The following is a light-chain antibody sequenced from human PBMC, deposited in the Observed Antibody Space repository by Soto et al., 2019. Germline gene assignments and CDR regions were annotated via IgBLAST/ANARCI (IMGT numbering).Light chain of an antibody. CDR2: GAS. V-gene: IGKV3-20*01. CDR3: QQYGNSPQT. Sequence: EIVLTQSPGTLSLSPGERATLSCRASQSVSNSYLAWYQQKPGQAPRLLIYGASSRAAGIPDRFGGAGSGTDFTLTISRLEPEDFAVYYCQQYGNSPQTFGLGTKVEFK. CDR1: QSVSNSY. J-gene: IGKJ1*01.